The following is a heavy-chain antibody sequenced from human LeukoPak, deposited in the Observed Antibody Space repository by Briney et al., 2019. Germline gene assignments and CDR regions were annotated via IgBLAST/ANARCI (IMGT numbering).Heavy chain of an antibody. CDR2: IYYTGST. Sequence: PSETLSLTCTVSGGSISDYYWSWLRQPPGKGLECTGYIYYTGSTKYNPSLKSSVTISEDTSKNQFSLKLSSVTAADTAVYYCARDAEYFRHWGQGTLVTVSS. CDR1: GGSISDYY. CDR3: ARDAEYFRH. V-gene: IGHV4-59*01. J-gene: IGHJ1*01.